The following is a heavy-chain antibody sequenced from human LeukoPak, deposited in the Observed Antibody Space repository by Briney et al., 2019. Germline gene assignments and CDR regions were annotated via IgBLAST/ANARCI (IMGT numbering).Heavy chain of an antibody. D-gene: IGHD2-2*01. CDR1: GFTFSTYA. J-gene: IGHJ4*02. Sequence: GGSLRLSCAASGFTFSTYAMSWVRQAPGKGLDWVSAISDSGGSTYYADSVKGRFTISRDNSKNTLHLQMNSLRAEDTAVYYCAKDRPYCSSTSCPDYWGQGTLVTVSS. V-gene: IGHV3-23*01. CDR2: ISDSGGST. CDR3: AKDRPYCSSTSCPDY.